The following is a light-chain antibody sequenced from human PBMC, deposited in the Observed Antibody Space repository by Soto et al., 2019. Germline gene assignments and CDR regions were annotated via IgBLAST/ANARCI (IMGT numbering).Light chain of an antibody. V-gene: IGLV1-40*01. J-gene: IGLJ2*01. CDR1: RSNIGAGYD. CDR2: GNS. Sequence: QSVLTQPTSVSGAPGQRVTISCTGSRSNIGAGYDVHWYQQLPGTAPKLLIYGNSNRPSGVPDRFSGSKSGTSASLAITGLQAEDEADYYCQSYDSSLYVVFGGGTKLTVL. CDR3: QSYDSSLYVV.